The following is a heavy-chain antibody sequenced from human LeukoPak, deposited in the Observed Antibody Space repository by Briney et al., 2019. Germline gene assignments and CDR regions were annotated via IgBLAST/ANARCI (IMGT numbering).Heavy chain of an antibody. J-gene: IGHJ5*02. CDR3: ARVRAVVVPAAMSRAPLGRYNWFDP. CDR2: MNPNSGNT. V-gene: IGHV1-8*01. CDR1: VYTFTIYD. Sequence: ASVNVSCKASVYTFTIYDINWVRQATGQGLEWMGWMNPNSGNTGYAQKFQGRVTMTRNTSISTAYMELSSLRSEDTAVYYCARVRAVVVPAAMSRAPLGRYNWFDPWGQGTLVTVSS. D-gene: IGHD2-2*01.